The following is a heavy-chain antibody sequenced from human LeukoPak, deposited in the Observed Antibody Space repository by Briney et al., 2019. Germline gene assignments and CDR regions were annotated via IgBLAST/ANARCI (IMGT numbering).Heavy chain of an antibody. CDR2: IYYSGST. D-gene: IGHD6-19*01. CDR1: GGSISSSSYY. CDR3: ARHRLWLAYFDY. J-gene: IGHJ4*02. V-gene: IGHV4-39*07. Sequence: NPSETLSLTCTVSGGSISSSSYYWGWIRQPPGKGLEWIGSIYYSGSTYYNPSLKSRVTISVDTSKNQFSLKLSSVTAADTAVYYCARHRLWLAYFDYWGQGTLVTVSS.